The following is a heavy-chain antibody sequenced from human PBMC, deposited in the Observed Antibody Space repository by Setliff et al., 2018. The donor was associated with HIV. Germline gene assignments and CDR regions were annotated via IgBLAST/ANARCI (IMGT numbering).Heavy chain of an antibody. CDR1: GGSISGYY. CDR2: IYYSGST. Sequence: SETLSLTCTVSGGSISGYYWSWIRQPPGKGLEWIGYIYYSGSTNYNPSLKSRVTISVDTSKNQFSLKLTALTAADTAVYFCARDTSGGYWGQGTLVTVSS. D-gene: IGHD3-10*01. V-gene: IGHV4-59*12. J-gene: IGHJ4*02. CDR3: ARDTSGGY.